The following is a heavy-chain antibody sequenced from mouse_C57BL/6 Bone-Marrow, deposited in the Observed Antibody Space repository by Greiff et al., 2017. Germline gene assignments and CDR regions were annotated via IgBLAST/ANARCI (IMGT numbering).Heavy chain of an antibody. Sequence: VMLVESDAELVKPGASVKISCKVSGYTFTDHTIHWMKQRPEQGLEWIGYIYPRDGSTKYNEKFKGKATLTADKSSSTAYLQLNSRTSEDSAVYFGARRGVSKEVWFAYWGQGTLVTVSA. CDR3: ARRGVSKEVWFAY. CDR2: IYPRDGST. CDR1: GYTFTDHT. D-gene: IGHD1-3*01. V-gene: IGHV1-78*01. J-gene: IGHJ3*01.